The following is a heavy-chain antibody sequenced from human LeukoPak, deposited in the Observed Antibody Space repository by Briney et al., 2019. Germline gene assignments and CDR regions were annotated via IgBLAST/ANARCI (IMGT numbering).Heavy chain of an antibody. D-gene: IGHD1-14*01. Sequence: PGGSPRLSRVASGIILSCYTINLGRQAPGEGLEWVSSISISSTYINYADSVKGRFTTSRDNAWNSLYLQMDNLRAEDTAVYYCVRDMWGTYYFDYWGQGTVVTVSS. CDR1: GIILSCYT. V-gene: IGHV3-21*06. CDR2: ISISSTYI. CDR3: VRDMWGTYYFDY. J-gene: IGHJ4*02.